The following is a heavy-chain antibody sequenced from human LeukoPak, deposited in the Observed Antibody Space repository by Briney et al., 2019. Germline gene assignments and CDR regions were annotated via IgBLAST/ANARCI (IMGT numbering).Heavy chain of an antibody. J-gene: IGHJ3*02. CDR2: INPNSGGT. V-gene: IGHV1-2*02. Sequence: ASVKVSCKASGYTFTGYYMHWVRQAPGQGLEWMGWINPNSGGTNYAQKFQGRVTMTRDTSISTAYMELSRLRSDDTAVYYCARGIVVVPAAIQDHEAFDIWGQGTMVTVSS. D-gene: IGHD2-2*01. CDR3: ARGIVVVPAAIQDHEAFDI. CDR1: GYTFTGYY.